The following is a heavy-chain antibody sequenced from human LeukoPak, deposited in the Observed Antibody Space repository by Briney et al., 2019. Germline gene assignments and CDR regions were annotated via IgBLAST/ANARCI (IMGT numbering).Heavy chain of an antibody. Sequence: GGSLRLSCAASGFIFDNYGMIWVRQAPGKGLEWVSGLNWNGGTRGYADSVKGRLTISRDNAKSSLYLQMNSLRAEDTAVYYCARTRSSGSYGGADYWGQGTLVTVSS. CDR2: LNWNGGTR. CDR3: ARTRSSGSYGGADY. CDR1: GFIFDNYG. J-gene: IGHJ4*02. V-gene: IGHV3-20*04. D-gene: IGHD1-26*01.